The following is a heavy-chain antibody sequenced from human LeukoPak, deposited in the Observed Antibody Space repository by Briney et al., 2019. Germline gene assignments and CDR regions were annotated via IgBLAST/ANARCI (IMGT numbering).Heavy chain of an antibody. CDR3: ARLLTSYYYVDV. CDR1: GFTFSNFA. V-gene: IGHV3-23*01. CDR2: ISGSGGTT. Sequence: GGSLRLSCTASGFTFSNFAMSWVRQPPGKGLEWVSCISGSGGTTYYADSVKGRFIISRDNAKNSLYLQMNSLRAEDTAVYFCARLLTSYYYVDVWGKGTTVTVSS. J-gene: IGHJ6*03.